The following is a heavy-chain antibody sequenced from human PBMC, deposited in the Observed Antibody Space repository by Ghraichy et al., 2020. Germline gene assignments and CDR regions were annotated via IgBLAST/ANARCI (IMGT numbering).Heavy chain of an antibody. J-gene: IGHJ4*02. Sequence: GGSLNISCAASGFSFSNYWMHWVRQVPGEGPVCVSRIKSDGTYTDHADFVKGRFTISRDNAKNTLYLQMNSLRVEDTAVYYCVKDDDQYAIDYWGQGTLVTVSS. D-gene: IGHD2-2*01. CDR2: IKSDGTYT. CDR3: VKDDDQYAIDY. CDR1: GFSFSNYW. V-gene: IGHV3-74*01.